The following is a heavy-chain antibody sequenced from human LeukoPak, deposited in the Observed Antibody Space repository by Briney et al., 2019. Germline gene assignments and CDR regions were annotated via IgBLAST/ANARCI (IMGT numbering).Heavy chain of an antibody. CDR1: GYTFTSYY. Sequence: GASVKVSCKASGYTFTSYYMHWVRQAPGQGLEWMGIINPSGGSTSYAQKFQGRLTMTRDTSTRTVYMELSSLRSEDTAVYYCARAGTTVVSTAYYWGQGTLVTVSS. CDR3: ARAGTTVVSTAYY. J-gene: IGHJ4*02. CDR2: INPSGGST. V-gene: IGHV1-46*01. D-gene: IGHD4-23*01.